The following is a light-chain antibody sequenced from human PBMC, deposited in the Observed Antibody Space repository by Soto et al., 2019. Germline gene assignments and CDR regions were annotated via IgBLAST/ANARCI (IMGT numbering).Light chain of an antibody. CDR2: DDN. V-gene: IGLV1-51*01. CDR1: SSNIGGNS. CDR3: GSWDSSLSAYV. Sequence: QSAMTQPPSVSAAPGQKVIISCSGSSSNIGGNSVSWYQQLPGTAPKLLIYDDNKRPSGIPDRFSGSKSGTSATLGITGFQTGDEADYYCGSWDSSLSAYVFGTGTKLTVL. J-gene: IGLJ1*01.